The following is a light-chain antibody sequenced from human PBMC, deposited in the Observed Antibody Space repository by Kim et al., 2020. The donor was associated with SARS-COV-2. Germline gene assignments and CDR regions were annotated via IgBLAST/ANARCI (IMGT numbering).Light chain of an antibody. Sequence: EIVMTQSPATLSVSPGERATLSCRASQSVSNNLAWYQHKPGQPPRLLIDGASTRATGVPARFSGSGSGTDFTLTVSSLQSEDFAVYYCHQYNDWPPEDTFGQGTKLEI. V-gene: IGKV3-15*01. CDR3: HQYNDWPPEDT. CDR1: QSVSNN. J-gene: IGKJ2*01. CDR2: GAS.